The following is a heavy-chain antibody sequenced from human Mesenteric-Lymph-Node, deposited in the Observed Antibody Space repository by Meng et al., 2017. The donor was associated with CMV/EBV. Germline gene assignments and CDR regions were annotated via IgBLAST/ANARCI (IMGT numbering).Heavy chain of an antibody. CDR1: GLIFSNNW. D-gene: IGHD4-11*01. J-gene: IGHJ6*02. Sequence: GESLKISCAASGLIFSNNWMSWVRQAPGKGLEWVSAISGTAGDTYYPGSVKGRFTISRENAKNSLYLQMNSLRAGDTAVYYCARDRRYYSNYYYYYYGMDVWGQGTTVTVSS. CDR2: ISGTAGDT. CDR3: ARDRRYYSNYYYYYYGMDV. V-gene: IGHV3-13*01.